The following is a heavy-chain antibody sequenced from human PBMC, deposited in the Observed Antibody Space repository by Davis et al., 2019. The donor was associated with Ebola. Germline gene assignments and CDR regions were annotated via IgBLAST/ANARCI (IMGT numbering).Heavy chain of an antibody. V-gene: IGHV3-23*01. CDR3: AKDPHFYDSSGSFDY. D-gene: IGHD3-22*01. CDR1: GFTFSSDA. Sequence: GESLKISCAASGFTFSSDAMSWVRQAPGKGLEWVSAISGRCCSTYYADSVKGRFTISRDNSKNTLYLQMNSLRAEETAVYYCAKDPHFYDSSGSFDYWGQGTLVTVSS. J-gene: IGHJ4*02. CDR2: ISGRCCST.